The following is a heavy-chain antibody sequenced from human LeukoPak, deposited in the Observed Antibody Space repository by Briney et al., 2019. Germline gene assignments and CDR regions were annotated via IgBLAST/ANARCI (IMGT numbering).Heavy chain of an antibody. J-gene: IGHJ6*03. D-gene: IGHD4-17*01. CDR1: GFTVSSNY. CDR3: ARAMTTVTLYYFYYRDV. Sequence: GGSLRLSCAASGFTVSSNYMSWVRQAPGEGLEWVSVIYSGGSTYYADCVKGRFTISRANSKNTPYFHMNSLRAEDRAVYYCARAMTTVTLYYFYYRDVWGKGTTVTVSS. CDR2: IYSGGST. V-gene: IGHV3-53*01.